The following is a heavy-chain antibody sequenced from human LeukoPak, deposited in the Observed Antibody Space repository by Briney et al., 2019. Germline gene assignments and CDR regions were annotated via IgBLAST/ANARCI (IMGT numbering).Heavy chain of an antibody. CDR2: ISSSGSTI. CDR3: ARAHPSRSGWYEN. D-gene: IGHD6-19*01. V-gene: IGHV3-48*03. CDR1: GFTFSSYE. Sequence: GGSLRLSCAASGFTFSSYEMNWVRQAPGKGLEWVSYISSSGSTIYYVDSVKGRFTISRDNAKNSLYLQMNSLRAEDTAVYYCARAHPSRSGWYENWGQGTLVTVSS. J-gene: IGHJ4*02.